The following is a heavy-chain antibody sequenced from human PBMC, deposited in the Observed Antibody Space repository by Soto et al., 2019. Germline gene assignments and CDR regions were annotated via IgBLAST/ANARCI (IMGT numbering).Heavy chain of an antibody. CDR2: INAGNGNT. CDR3: ARSESIAAAGDFDY. V-gene: IGHV1-3*01. J-gene: IGHJ4*02. Sequence: ASVKVSCKASGYTFTSYAMHWVRQAPGQRLEWMGWINAGNGNTKYSQKFQGRATITRDTSASTAYMELSSLRSEDTAVYYCARSESIAAAGDFDYWGQGTLVTVSS. CDR1: GYTFTSYA. D-gene: IGHD6-13*01.